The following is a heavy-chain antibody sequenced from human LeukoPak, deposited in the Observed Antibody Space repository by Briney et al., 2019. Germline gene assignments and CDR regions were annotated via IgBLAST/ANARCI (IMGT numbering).Heavy chain of an antibody. CDR3: ARDYRARLDY. J-gene: IGHJ4*02. V-gene: IGHV3-7*01. CDR1: EFTFGNFW. Sequence: GGSLRLSCAASEFTFGNFWMTWVRQAPGKGLEWVANIKEDGSDKYYVDSVKGRFAISRDNARTSLYLQMNSLRAEDTAVYYCARDYRARLDYWGQGTLVTASS. CDR2: IKEDGSDK.